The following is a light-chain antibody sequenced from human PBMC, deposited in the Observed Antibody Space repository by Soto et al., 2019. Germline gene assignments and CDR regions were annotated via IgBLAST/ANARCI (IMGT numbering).Light chain of an antibody. CDR2: AAS. J-gene: IGKJ4*01. V-gene: IGKV1-12*01. CDR1: QGISSW. CDR3: QQSNSFPLP. Sequence: DIPMTQSPSSVSASVGDRVTITCRASQGISSWLAWYQQKPGKAPQLLIYAASSLQSGVPSRFSGSGSGTDFTLNIRILQPADLAPYYCQQSNSFPLPFGGGTKVEIK.